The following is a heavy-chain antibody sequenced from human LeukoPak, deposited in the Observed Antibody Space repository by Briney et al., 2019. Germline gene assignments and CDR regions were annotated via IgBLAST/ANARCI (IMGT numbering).Heavy chain of an antibody. J-gene: IGHJ6*02. CDR3: ARQKWEQQGRDYYFNGLDV. V-gene: IGHV4-4*02. Sequence: PSETLSLTCSVSIGSISSSKWWSWVRQSPVKGLEWIGEIYLYGTTNYNPSFTSRVTMSVDRSRNQFSLKLTSVTAADTAVYYCARQKWEQQGRDYYFNGLDVWGPGTTVVVSS. CDR2: IYLYGTT. CDR1: IGSISSSKW. D-gene: IGHD1/OR15-1a*01.